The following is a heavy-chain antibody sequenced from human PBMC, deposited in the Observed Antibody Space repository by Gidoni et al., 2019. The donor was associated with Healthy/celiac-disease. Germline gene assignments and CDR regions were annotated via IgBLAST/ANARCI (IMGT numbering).Heavy chain of an antibody. Sequence: QITLKESGPTLVKPTQTLTLTCTFSGFSLSTSGVGVGWIRQPPGKALEWLALIYWNDDKRYSPSLKSRLTITKDTSKNQVVLTMTNMDPVDTATYYCAHRIAVAINSFHDAFDIWGQGTMVTVSS. CDR1: GFSLSTSGVG. J-gene: IGHJ3*02. D-gene: IGHD6-19*01. CDR3: AHRIAVAINSFHDAFDI. CDR2: IYWNDDK. V-gene: IGHV2-5*01.